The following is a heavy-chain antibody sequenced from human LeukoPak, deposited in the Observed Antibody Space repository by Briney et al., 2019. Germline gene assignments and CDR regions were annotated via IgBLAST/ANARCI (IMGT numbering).Heavy chain of an antibody. J-gene: IGHJ4*02. CDR2: IKQDGSEK. V-gene: IGHV3-7*01. CDR1: GFTFSSYW. Sequence: PGGSLRLSCAASGFTFSSYWMSWVRQAPGKGLEWVANIKQDGSEKYYVDSVKGRFTISRDNAKNSLYLQMNSLRAEDTAVYYCARSGIAVAGILYEYYFDYWGQGTLVTVSS. D-gene: IGHD6-19*01. CDR3: ARSGIAVAGILYEYYFDY.